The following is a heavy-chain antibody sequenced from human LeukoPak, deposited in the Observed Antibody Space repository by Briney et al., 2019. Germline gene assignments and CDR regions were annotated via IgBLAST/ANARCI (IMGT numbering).Heavy chain of an antibody. J-gene: IGHJ4*02. CDR3: ARGRYYGSGSYHVDY. D-gene: IGHD3-10*01. Sequence: SETLSLTCAVYGGSFSGYYWSWIRQPPGKGLEWIGEINHSGSTNYNPSLKSRVTISVDTSKNQFSLKLSSVTAADTAVYYCARGRYYGSGSYHVDYWGQGTLVTVSS. V-gene: IGHV4-34*01. CDR2: INHSGST. CDR1: GGSFSGYY.